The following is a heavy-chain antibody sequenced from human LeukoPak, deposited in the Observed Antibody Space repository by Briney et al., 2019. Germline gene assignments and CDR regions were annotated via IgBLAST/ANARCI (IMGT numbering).Heavy chain of an antibody. J-gene: IGHJ4*02. CDR3: AKRGKYYFDY. D-gene: IGHD3-16*01. CDR1: GFTFSSYA. Sequence: PGGSLRLSCAASGFTFSSYAMSWVRQAPGKGLEWVSTSSGSSGNTYYADSVKGRFTISRDNSKNTLYLQMNSLRAEDTAVYYCAKRGKYYFDYWGQGTLVTVSS. V-gene: IGHV3-23*01. CDR2: SSGSSGNT.